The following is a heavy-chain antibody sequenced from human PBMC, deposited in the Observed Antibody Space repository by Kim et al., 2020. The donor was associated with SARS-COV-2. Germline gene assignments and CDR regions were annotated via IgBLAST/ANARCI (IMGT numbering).Heavy chain of an antibody. V-gene: IGHV3-30*03. D-gene: IGHD3-3*01. CDR3: ARSGGVFDFRSSYY. Sequence: GGSLRLSCAGSGFTFNNFGMHWVRQTPGKGLEWLASISYEGSKKYYEDSLKGRFTISRDSSKNNLYLQMNSLRAEDTALYYCARSGGVFDFRSSYY. CDR1: GFTFNNFG. CDR2: ISYEGSKK. J-gene: IGHJ6*01.